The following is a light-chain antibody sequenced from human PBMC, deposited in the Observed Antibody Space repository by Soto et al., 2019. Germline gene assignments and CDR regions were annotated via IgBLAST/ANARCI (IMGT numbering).Light chain of an antibody. J-gene: IGKJ1*01. Sequence: DIQMTQSPSTLSASVGDRVTISCRASDNINTWVAWYQQKPGKAPKLLIYAASTLQSGVPSRFSGSGSGTDFTLTISCLQSEDFATYYCQQYYSYPRTFGQGTKVDI. CDR3: QQYYSYPRT. V-gene: IGKV1-5*01. CDR1: DNINTW. CDR2: AAS.